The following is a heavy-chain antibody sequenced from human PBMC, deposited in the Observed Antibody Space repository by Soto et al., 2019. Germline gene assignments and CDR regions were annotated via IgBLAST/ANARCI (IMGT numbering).Heavy chain of an antibody. CDR2: LNPNSVNT. CDR3: ARTTPYYYYAMDV. Sequence: QVQLVQSGAEVKKPGASVKVSCKASGYTFTSYDISWVRQATGQGLEWMGRLNPNSVNTAYAQKFQGRVTMTRNTSISTAYMELSSLRSEDPAVYYCARTTPYYYYAMDVWGQGTTVTVSS. CDR1: GYTFTSYD. D-gene: IGHD1-1*01. V-gene: IGHV1-8*01. J-gene: IGHJ6*02.